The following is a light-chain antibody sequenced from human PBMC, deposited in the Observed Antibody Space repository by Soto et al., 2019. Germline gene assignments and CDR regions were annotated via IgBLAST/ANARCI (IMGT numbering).Light chain of an antibody. Sequence: QSALTQPRSVSGSPGQSVTISCTGTNSDVGGYNYVSWYQQHPDKAPKVLIYDVSERPSGVPDRFSGSKSGNTASLTISGLQAEDEADYYCCSYAGSNTLVFGGGTKLDRP. V-gene: IGLV2-11*01. CDR1: NSDVGGYNY. CDR2: DVS. J-gene: IGLJ2*01. CDR3: CSYAGSNTLV.